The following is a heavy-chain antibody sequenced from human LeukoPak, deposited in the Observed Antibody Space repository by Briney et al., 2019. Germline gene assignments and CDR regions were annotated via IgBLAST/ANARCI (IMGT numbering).Heavy chain of an antibody. V-gene: IGHV4-59*11. D-gene: IGHD6-13*01. CDR2: ISYTGST. CDR1: GGSIGSHY. J-gene: IGHJ5*01. CDR3: AREGYSSNWYDY. Sequence: PSETLSLTCTVSGGSIGSHYWAWIRQPPGKGLEWIGYISYTGSTNYNPSLKSRVTISVDTSKNQFSLKLRSVTAADTAVYYCAREGYSSNWYDYWGQGTLVTVSS.